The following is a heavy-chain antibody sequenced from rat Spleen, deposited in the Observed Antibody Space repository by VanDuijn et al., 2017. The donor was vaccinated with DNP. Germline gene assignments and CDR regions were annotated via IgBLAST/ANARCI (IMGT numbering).Heavy chain of an antibody. D-gene: IGHD1-1*01. CDR2: MSSGGST. Sequence: QVQLKESGPGLVQPSQTLSLTCTVSGFSLTNYGISWVRQPPGKGLEWIAAMSSGGSTDYNSALKSRLSISRDTSKSQVFLKMNSLQTEDTAIYFCTKYGYYGAYFDYWGQGVMVTVSS. CDR3: TKYGYYGAYFDY. CDR1: GFSLTNYG. V-gene: IGHV2S12*01. J-gene: IGHJ2*01.